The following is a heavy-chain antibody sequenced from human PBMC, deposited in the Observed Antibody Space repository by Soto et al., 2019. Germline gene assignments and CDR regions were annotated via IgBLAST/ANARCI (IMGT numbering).Heavy chain of an antibody. CDR3: ARVAPSGGSVPRFDP. D-gene: IGHD3-10*01. Sequence: QVQLVQSGAEVKQPGALVRVSCKAFGYTFTAYNIHWLRQAPGQRLEWMGWINAGNGNTRSSRKFQGRVIITRDTSATTAYLEVDSLRSEDTAIYYCARVAPSGGSVPRFDPWGQGTQLTVYS. V-gene: IGHV1-3*01. CDR1: GYTFTAYN. CDR2: INAGNGNT. J-gene: IGHJ5*02.